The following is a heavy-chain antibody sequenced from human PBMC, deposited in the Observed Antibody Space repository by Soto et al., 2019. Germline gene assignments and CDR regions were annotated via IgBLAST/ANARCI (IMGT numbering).Heavy chain of an antibody. D-gene: IGHD1-26*01. CDR3: ARAHRRYIVGLMMYFDY. CDR1: GYTFTSYY. J-gene: IGHJ4*02. CDR2: ITPSDGSR. Sequence: QVQLVQSGAEVRKPGASVKVSCKASGYTFTSYYLHWVRQAPGQGLEWMGMITPSDGSRTYAQEFQGRVTMTRDTSTSTVYMDMSSLRSEATAVYYCARAHRRYIVGLMMYFDYWGQGTLVTVSS. V-gene: IGHV1-46*01.